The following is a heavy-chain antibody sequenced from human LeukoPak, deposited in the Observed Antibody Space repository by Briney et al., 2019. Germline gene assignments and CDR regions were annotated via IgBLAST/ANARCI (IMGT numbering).Heavy chain of an antibody. V-gene: IGHV1-2*02. D-gene: IGHD3-10*01. J-gene: IGHJ3*02. CDR1: GYTFTGYY. CDR3: AREDAYYYGSGAFDI. CDR2: INPNSGGT. Sequence: ASVKVSCKASGYTFTGYYMHWVRQAPGQGLEWMGWINPNSGGTNYAQKFQGRVTMTRDTSISTAYMELSRPRSDDTAVYYCAREDAYYYGSGAFDIWGQGTMVTVSS.